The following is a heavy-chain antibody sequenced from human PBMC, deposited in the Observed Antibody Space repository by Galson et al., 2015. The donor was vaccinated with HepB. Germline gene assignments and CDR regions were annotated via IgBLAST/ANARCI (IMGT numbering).Heavy chain of an antibody. CDR3: ARPASRDCSGGSCYSDNWFDP. CDR1: GFTFSSYG. CDR2: IWYDGSNK. D-gene: IGHD2-15*01. V-gene: IGHV3-33*01. Sequence: SLRLSCAASGFTFSSYGMHWVRQAPGKGLEWVAVIWYDGSNKYYADSVKGRFTISRDNSKNTLYLQMNSLRAEDTAVYYCARPASRDCSGGSCYSDNWFDPWGQGTLVTVSS. J-gene: IGHJ5*02.